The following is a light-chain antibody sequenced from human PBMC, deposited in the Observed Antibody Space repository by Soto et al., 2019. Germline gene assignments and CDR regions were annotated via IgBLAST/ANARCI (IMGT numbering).Light chain of an antibody. CDR2: GAS. J-gene: IGKJ2*01. CDR3: QQYNNWPHT. Sequence: EIVMTQSPATLSVSPGERATLSCRASQSVRSNLAWHQQKPGQAPRLLMYGASTRATGIPARFSGSGSGTEFTLTISSLQSEDFAVYYCQQYNNWPHTFGQGTKLEIK. V-gene: IGKV3-15*01. CDR1: QSVRSN.